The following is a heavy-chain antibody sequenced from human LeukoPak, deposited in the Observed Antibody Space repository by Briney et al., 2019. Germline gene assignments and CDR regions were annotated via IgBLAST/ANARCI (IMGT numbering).Heavy chain of an antibody. CDR2: ISGSGGST. J-gene: IGHJ3*02. V-gene: IGHV3-23*01. CDR3: AKDAGYDFWSGYSDAFDI. Sequence: GGSLRLSCAASGFTFSSYAMSWVRQAPGKGLEWVSAISGSGGSTYYADSVKGRFTISRDNSKNTLYLQMNSLRAEDTAAYYCAKDAGYDFWSGYSDAFDIWGQGTMVTVSS. D-gene: IGHD3-3*01. CDR1: GFTFSSYA.